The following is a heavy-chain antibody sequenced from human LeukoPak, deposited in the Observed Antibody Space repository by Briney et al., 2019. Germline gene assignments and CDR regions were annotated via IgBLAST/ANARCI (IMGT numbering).Heavy chain of an antibody. V-gene: IGHV3-48*03. CDR3: ARDRSSVTTWVDY. D-gene: IGHD4-17*01. CDR2: ISGSGTTI. CDR1: GFTFSSYE. J-gene: IGHJ4*02. Sequence: PGGSLRLSCAASGFTFSSYEMNWVRQAPGKGLEWVSYISGSGTTIYFADSVKGRFTISRDNAKNSLYLQMNSLRAEDTAVYFCARDRSSVTTWVDYWGQGTLVTVSS.